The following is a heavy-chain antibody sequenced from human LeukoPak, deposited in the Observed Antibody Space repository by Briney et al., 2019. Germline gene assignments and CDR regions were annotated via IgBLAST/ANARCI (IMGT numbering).Heavy chain of an antibody. Sequence: SETLSLICTVSGGSLRSYYWSWTRQPPGKGLEWIGYIYYSGSTNYNPSLKSRVPISVDTTKNQFSLKLSSVTAADTAVYYCARELSYYYGSGSYEGAFDIWGQVTMVTVSS. V-gene: IGHV4-59*01. D-gene: IGHD3-10*01. J-gene: IGHJ3*02. CDR3: ARELSYYYGSGSYEGAFDI. CDR2: IYYSGST. CDR1: GGSLRSYY.